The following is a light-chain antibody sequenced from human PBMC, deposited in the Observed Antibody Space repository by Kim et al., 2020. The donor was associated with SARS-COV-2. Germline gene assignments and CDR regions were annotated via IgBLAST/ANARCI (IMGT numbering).Light chain of an antibody. V-gene: IGKV3-15*01. CDR2: GTS. J-gene: IGKJ3*01. CDR3: QQYNNWPPLT. CDR1: QSVSSN. Sequence: EIVMTQSPATLSVSPGERATLSCRASQSVSSNLAWYQQKPGQAPRLLIYGTSTRATGIPARFSGSGSGTYFTLTISSLQSEDFAVYYCQQYNNWPPLTFGPGTKVDIK.